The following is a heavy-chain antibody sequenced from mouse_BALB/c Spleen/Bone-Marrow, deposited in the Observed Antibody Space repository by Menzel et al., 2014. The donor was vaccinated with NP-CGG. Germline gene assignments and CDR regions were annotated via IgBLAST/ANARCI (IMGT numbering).Heavy chain of an antibody. Sequence: EVHLVESGGGLVQPGGSRKLSCAASGFTFSSFGMHWVRQALEKGLEWVAYISSVSSTIYYGDTVKGRFTISRDNPKNTLFLQMTSLRSEDTAIYYCARGGNWTRNYFDYGGQGTTLTVSS. D-gene: IGHD4-1*01. CDR2: ISSVSSTI. V-gene: IGHV5-17*02. J-gene: IGHJ2*01. CDR1: GFTFSSFG. CDR3: ARGGNWTRNYFDY.